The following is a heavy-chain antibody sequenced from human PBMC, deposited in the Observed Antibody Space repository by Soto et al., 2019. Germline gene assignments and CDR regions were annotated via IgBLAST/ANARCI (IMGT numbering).Heavy chain of an antibody. V-gene: IGHV3-30-3*01. CDR3: ARDLYSSSWYVDY. CDR2: ISYDGSNK. Sequence: QVQLVESGGGVVQPGRSLRLSCAASGFTFSSYAMHWVRQAPGKGLEWVAVISYDGSNKYYADSVKGRFTISRDNSKNTLYLQMNSLRAEDTAVYYCARDLYSSSWYVDYWGQGTLVTVSS. D-gene: IGHD6-13*01. CDR1: GFTFSSYA. J-gene: IGHJ4*02.